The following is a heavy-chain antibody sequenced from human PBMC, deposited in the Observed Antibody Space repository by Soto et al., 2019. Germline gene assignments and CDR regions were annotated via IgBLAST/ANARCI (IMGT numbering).Heavy chain of an antibody. CDR2: IIPIFGTA. Sequence: SVKVSCKASGGTFSSYAISWVRQAPGQGLEWMGGIIPIFGTANYAQKFQGRVTITADESTSTAYMELSSLRSEDTAVYYCARVRAARGADYYYYYGMDVWGQGTTVTVSS. CDR1: GGTFSSYA. J-gene: IGHJ6*02. CDR3: ARVRAARGADYYYYYGMDV. V-gene: IGHV1-69*13. D-gene: IGHD6-6*01.